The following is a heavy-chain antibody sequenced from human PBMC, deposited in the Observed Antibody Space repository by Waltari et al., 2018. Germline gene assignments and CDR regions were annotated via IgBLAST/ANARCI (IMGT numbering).Heavy chain of an antibody. Sequence: QVQLVQSGAEVKKPGAAVKVSGTVAGYTLPELSMTWVRQAPGKGLEWMGGCDPEDGETIYAQKFQGRVTMTEDTSTDTASMELSSLRSEDTAVYYCATSPWVRGVTLGYWGQGTLVTVSS. V-gene: IGHV1-24*01. CDR1: GYTLPELS. J-gene: IGHJ4*02. CDR3: ATSPWVRGVTLGY. CDR2: CDPEDGET. D-gene: IGHD3-10*01.